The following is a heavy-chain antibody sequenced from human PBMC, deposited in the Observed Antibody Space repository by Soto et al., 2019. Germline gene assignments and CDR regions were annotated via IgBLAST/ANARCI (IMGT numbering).Heavy chain of an antibody. V-gene: IGHV3-23*01. D-gene: IGHD3-10*01. CDR3: AKDKPEPKLWFGESNWFDP. Sequence: PGGSLRLSCAASGFTFSSYAMSWVRQAPGKGLEWVSAISGSGGSTYYADSVKGRFTISRDNSKNTLYLQMNSLRAEDTAVYYCAKDKPEPKLWFGESNWFDPWGQGTLVTVS. J-gene: IGHJ5*02. CDR2: ISGSGGST. CDR1: GFTFSSYA.